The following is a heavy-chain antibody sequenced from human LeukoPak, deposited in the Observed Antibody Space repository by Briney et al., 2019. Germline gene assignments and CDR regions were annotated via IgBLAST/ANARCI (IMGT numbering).Heavy chain of an antibody. CDR1: GGSISSYY. V-gene: IGHV4-59*01. CDR3: ARGTAGWFDY. CDR2: IYYSGST. D-gene: IGHD2-15*01. J-gene: IGHJ4*02. Sequence: SETLSLTCTVSGGSISSYYWSWIRQPPGKGLEWIGYIYYSGSTNYNPSLKSRVTISVDTSKNQFSLKLSSVTAADTAVYYCARGTAGWFDYWGQGTLVTVSS.